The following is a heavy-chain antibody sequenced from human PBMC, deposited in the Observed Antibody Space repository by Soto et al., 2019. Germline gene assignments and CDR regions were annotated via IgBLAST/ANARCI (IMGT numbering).Heavy chain of an antibody. CDR1: GFTFNTYD. D-gene: IGHD2-21*01. CDR2: ITTSSAYI. CDR3: VRSGTARLLRHSWFDT. J-gene: IGHJ5*02. Sequence: EVQLVESGGGLVKPGGSLRLSCAASGFTFNTYDMNWVRQAPGKGLEWVSSITTSSAYIYYADSLKGRINISRDNDKNSLFLQMNILRAEDTAVYYCVRSGTARLLRHSWFDTWGQGTLVTVSS. V-gene: IGHV3-21*01.